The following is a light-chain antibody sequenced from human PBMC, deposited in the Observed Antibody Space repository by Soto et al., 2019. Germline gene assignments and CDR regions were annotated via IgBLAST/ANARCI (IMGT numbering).Light chain of an antibody. V-gene: IGLV2-11*01. CDR3: CSYVTTPEI. CDR2: DGT. CDR1: SSDVDDYRY. Sequence: QSALAQPRSVSGSPGQLLTISCTGTSSDVDDYRYVSWYQQYPGKAPQLVIYDGTKRPSGVPDRFSGSNSGNTASLTISGLQAEDEADYYCCSYVTTPEIFGTGTKVTVL. J-gene: IGLJ1*01.